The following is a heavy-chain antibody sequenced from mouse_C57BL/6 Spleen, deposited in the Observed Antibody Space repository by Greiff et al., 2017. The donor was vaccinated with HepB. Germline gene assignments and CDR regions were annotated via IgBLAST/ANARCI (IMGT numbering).Heavy chain of an antibody. CDR2: ISYDGSN. Sequence: EVKVEESGPGLVKPSQSLSLTCSVTGYSITSGYYWNWIRQFPGNKLEWMGYISYDGSNNYNPSLKNRISITRDTSKNQFFLKLNSVTTEDTATYYCARLGLLRDYAMDYWGQGTSVTVSS. D-gene: IGHD2-3*01. CDR1: GYSITSGYY. CDR3: ARLGLLRDYAMDY. J-gene: IGHJ4*01. V-gene: IGHV3-6*01.